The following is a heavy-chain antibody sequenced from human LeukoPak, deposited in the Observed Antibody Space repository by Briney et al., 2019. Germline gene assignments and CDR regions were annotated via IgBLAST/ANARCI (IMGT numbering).Heavy chain of an antibody. Sequence: ASVKVSCKASGYTFTSYGINWVRQAPGQGLEWMGWISAYNDNTNYAQKLQDRVTMTTDTSTSTAYMELRSLRSDDTAVYYCARGYYDFWSGYDSSGWYLGYYWGQGTLVTVSS. CDR2: ISAYNDNT. J-gene: IGHJ4*02. D-gene: IGHD3-3*01. V-gene: IGHV1-18*01. CDR1: GYTFTSYG. CDR3: ARGYYDFWSGYDSSGWYLGYY.